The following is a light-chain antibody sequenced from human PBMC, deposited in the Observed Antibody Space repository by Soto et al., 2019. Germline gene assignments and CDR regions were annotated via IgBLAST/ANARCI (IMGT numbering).Light chain of an antibody. CDR2: DTS. CDR3: QHYNTWPRT. V-gene: IGKV3-15*01. CDR1: QSVGSK. Sequence: EIVVTQSPATLSVSAGERVTLSCRASQSVGSKVAWYQQKPGQAPRLLIYDTSTRATGIPARFSGSGSGTEFTLTISSLQPDDFATYYCQHYNTWPRTFGQGTKVDIK. J-gene: IGKJ1*01.